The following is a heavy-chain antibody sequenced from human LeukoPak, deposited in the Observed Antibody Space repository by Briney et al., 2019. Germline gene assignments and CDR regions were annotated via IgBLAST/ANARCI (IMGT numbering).Heavy chain of an antibody. V-gene: IGHV4-59*01. D-gene: IGHD3-10*01. Sequence: SETLSLTCTVSSGSISTFYWSWIRQPPGKGLEWIGYIYYNGITNYNPSLKSRVTISVDTSNNQFSLKLTSVTAADTAVYYCARDLWFGGPRGAFDIWGQGTMVTVSS. CDR2: IYYNGIT. CDR1: SGSISTFY. CDR3: ARDLWFGGPRGAFDI. J-gene: IGHJ3*02.